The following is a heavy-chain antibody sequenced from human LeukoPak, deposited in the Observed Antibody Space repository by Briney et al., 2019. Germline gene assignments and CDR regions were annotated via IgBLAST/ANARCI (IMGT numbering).Heavy chain of an antibody. CDR2: IYHSGST. CDR3: ARASTGGLNY. D-gene: IGHD3-16*01. J-gene: IGHJ4*02. V-gene: IGHV4-38-2*02. Sequence: SETLSLTCTVSGYSISSGYYWGWIRQPPGKGLEWIGSIYHSGSTYYNPSLKSRVTISVDTSKNQFSLKLSSVTAADTAVYYCARASTGGLNYWGQGTLVTVSS. CDR1: GYSISSGYY.